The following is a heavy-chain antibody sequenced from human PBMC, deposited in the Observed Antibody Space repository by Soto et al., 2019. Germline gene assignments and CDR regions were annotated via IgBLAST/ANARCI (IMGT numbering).Heavy chain of an antibody. J-gene: IGHJ4*02. Sequence: QVQLQQWGAGLLKPSETLSLTCAVYGGSFSGYYWSWIRQPPGKGLEWIGEINHSGSTNYNPSLKSRVTISVDTSKNQFSLKLSSVTAADTAVYYCARQRGGHFDYWGQGTLVTVSS. CDR1: GGSFSGYY. CDR2: INHSGST. D-gene: IGHD6-25*01. V-gene: IGHV4-34*01. CDR3: ARQRGGHFDY.